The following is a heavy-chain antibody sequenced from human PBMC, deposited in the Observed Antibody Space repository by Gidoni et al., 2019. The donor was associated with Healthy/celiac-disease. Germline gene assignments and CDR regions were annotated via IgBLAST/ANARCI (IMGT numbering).Heavy chain of an antibody. CDR3: TTVNGGFGGVIVPFDY. CDR2: IKIKTDGGTT. D-gene: IGHD3-16*02. V-gene: IGHV3-15*01. Sequence: EVQLVESGGGLVKHGGSLRLSCAASGLTFSTAWRSWVRQAPGKGREWVGRIKIKTDGGTTDYAAPVKGRFTISRDDSKNTLYLQMNSLKTEDTAVYYCTTVNGGFGGVIVPFDYWGQGTLVTVSS. J-gene: IGHJ4*02. CDR1: GLTFSTAW.